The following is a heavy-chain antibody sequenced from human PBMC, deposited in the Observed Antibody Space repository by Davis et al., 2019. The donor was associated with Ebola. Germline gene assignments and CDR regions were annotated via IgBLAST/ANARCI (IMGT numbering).Heavy chain of an antibody. CDR2: IYPGDSDT. V-gene: IGHV5-51*01. D-gene: IGHD3-3*01. CDR1: GYSFTSYW. J-gene: IGHJ6*02. CDR3: ARERGRITIFGVVTHYYYYGMDV. Sequence: GESLKISCKGSGYSFTSYWIGWVRQMPGKGLEWMGIIYPGDSDTRYSPSFQGQVTISADKSISTAYLQWSSLKASDTAMYYCARERGRITIFGVVTHYYYYGMDVWGQGTTVTVSS.